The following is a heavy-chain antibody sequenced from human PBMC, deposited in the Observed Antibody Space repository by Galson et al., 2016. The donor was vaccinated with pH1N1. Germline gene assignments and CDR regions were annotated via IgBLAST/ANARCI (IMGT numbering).Heavy chain of an antibody. CDR3: AHREVMITNAFDF. V-gene: IGHV2-5*02. J-gene: IGHJ3*01. Sequence: PALAKPTQTLTLTCTFSGFSVSTRGVGVAWIRQPPGKAPEWLALISWDDDERCSPSLKSRLTITKDTAKTQVVLTMTNMDPMDTATYYCAHREVMITNAFDFWGQGTMVTVSS. CDR1: GFSVSTRGVG. D-gene: IGHD3-16*01. CDR2: ISWDDDE.